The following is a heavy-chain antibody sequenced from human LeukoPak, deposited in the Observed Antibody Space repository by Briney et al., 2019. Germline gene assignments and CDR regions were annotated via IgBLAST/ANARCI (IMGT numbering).Heavy chain of an antibody. CDR1: GFTFSGYG. J-gene: IGHJ4*02. CDR2: IWYDGNNK. CDR3: AKDWGYTTMVSFYFDY. V-gene: IGHV3-33*06. Sequence: PGRSLRLSCAASGFTFSGYGMHWVRQAPDKGLEWVAVIWYDGNNKYYADSVKGRFTISRDNSKNTLYLQMNSLGVEDTAVYYCAKDWGYTTMVSFYFDYWGQGAQVTVSS. D-gene: IGHD5-18*01.